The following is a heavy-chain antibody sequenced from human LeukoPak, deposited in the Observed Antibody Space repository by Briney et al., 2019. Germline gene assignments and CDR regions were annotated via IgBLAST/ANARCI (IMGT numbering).Heavy chain of an antibody. D-gene: IGHD3-3*01. CDR2: ISSSGSTI. CDR3: AKDLSTFGVVTTPDY. V-gene: IGHV3-11*01. CDR1: GFTFSDYY. J-gene: IGHJ4*02. Sequence: GGSLRLSCAASGFTFSDYYMSWIRQAPGKGLEWVSYISSSGSTIYYADSVKGRFTISRDNAKNSLYLQMYSLRAEDTALYYCAKDLSTFGVVTTPDYWGQGTLVTVSS.